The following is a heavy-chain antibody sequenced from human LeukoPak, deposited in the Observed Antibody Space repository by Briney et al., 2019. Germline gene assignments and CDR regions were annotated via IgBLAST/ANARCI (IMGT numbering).Heavy chain of an antibody. CDR2: MNPNSGNT. CDR3: ARIVQQLDYYYYYMDV. CDR1: GYTFTSYD. Sequence: ASVKVSCKASGYTFTSYDINWVRQATGQGLEWMGWMNPNSGNTGYAQKFQGRVTMTRNTSISTAYMELSSLRSEDTAVYYCARIVQQLDYYYYYMDVWGKGTTVTVSS. D-gene: IGHD6-13*01. J-gene: IGHJ6*03. V-gene: IGHV1-8*01.